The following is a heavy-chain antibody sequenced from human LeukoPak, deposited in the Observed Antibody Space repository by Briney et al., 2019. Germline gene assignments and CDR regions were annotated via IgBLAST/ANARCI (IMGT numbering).Heavy chain of an antibody. V-gene: IGHV1-2*02. CDR3: ARGLVYYFDY. Sequence: ASVKVSCKASGYTFTSYDINWVRQAPGQGLEWMGWINPNSGGTNYAQKFQGRVTMTRDTSISTAYMELSRLRSDDTAVYYCARGLVYYFDYWGQGTLVTVSS. CDR2: INPNSGGT. J-gene: IGHJ4*02. D-gene: IGHD6-19*01. CDR1: GYTFTSYD.